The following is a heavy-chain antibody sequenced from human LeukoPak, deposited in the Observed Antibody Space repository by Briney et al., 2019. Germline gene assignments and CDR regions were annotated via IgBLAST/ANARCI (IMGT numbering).Heavy chain of an antibody. CDR3: ARDQRITQIVVVTDTFDI. CDR2: ISAYNGNT. Sequence: ASVKVSCRASDYTFTNYGISWVRQAPGQGLEWMGWISAYNGNTIYAQKFQGRVTMTTDTSTSTAYMELRSLRSDDTAVYYCARDQRITQIVVVTDTFDIWGQRTMVTVSS. J-gene: IGHJ3*02. D-gene: IGHD3-22*01. CDR1: DYTFTNYG. V-gene: IGHV1-18*01.